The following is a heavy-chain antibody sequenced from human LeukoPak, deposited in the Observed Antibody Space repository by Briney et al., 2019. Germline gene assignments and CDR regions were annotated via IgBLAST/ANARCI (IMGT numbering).Heavy chain of an antibody. D-gene: IGHD6-13*01. CDR1: GGSISSSNW. Sequence: SGTLSLTCAVSGGSISSSNWWSWVRQPPGKGLEWIGEIYHSGSTNYNPSLKSRVTISVDKSKNQFSLKLSSVTAADTAVYYCARDTSSSSSSLFDYWGQGSLVTVSS. CDR3: ARDTSSSSSSLFDY. V-gene: IGHV4-4*02. CDR2: IYHSGST. J-gene: IGHJ4*02.